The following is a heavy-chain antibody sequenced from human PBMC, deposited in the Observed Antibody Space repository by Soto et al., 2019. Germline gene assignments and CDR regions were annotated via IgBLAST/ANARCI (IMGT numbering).Heavy chain of an antibody. D-gene: IGHD2-21*02. CDR1: GFTFRSYW. J-gene: IGHJ4*02. CDR3: ARPRPYCGGDCPDS. Sequence: EVQLVESGGGLVQPGGSLRLSCAASGFTFRSYWMHWVRQAPGKGLVWVSRINSDGSSTSYADSVKGRFTISRDNAKNTLYLQMNSLRAEDTAVYYCARPRPYCGGDCPDSWGQGTLVTVSS. V-gene: IGHV3-74*01. CDR2: INSDGSST.